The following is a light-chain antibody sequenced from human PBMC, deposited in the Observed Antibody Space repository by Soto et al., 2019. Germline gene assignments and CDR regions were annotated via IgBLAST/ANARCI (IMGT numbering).Light chain of an antibody. CDR1: QSVSSNY. V-gene: IGKV3-20*01. CDR3: QHYNSYSEA. CDR2: GAS. J-gene: IGKJ1*01. Sequence: ESVLTQSPGTLSLSPGERATLSCRASQSVSSNYLAWYQQKPGQAPRLLIYGASTRATGIPDRFSGSGSGTDFTLTISSLQPDDFATYYCQHYNSYSEAFGQGTKV.